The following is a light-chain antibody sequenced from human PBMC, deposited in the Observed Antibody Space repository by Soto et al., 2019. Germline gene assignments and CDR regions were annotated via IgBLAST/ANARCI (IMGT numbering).Light chain of an antibody. V-gene: IGKV3-11*01. Sequence: EIVLTQSPATLSLSPGERATLSCRASQSVSSYLAWYQQKPGQAPRLLIYDASNRATGIPARFSGSGSGTDCTLTISSLEPEDFAVYYCQQRSNCPITFGQGTRLEIK. J-gene: IGKJ5*01. CDR3: QQRSNCPIT. CDR1: QSVSSY. CDR2: DAS.